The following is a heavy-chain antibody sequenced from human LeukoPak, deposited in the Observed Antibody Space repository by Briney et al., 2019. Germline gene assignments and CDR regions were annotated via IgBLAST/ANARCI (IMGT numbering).Heavy chain of an antibody. CDR1: GFTFDDYG. CDR3: ARITGTALFDY. CDR2: INWNGGST. Sequence: GGSLRLSCAASGFTFDDYGMSWVRHAPGKGLEWVSGINWNGGSTGYADSVKGRFTISRDNAKNSLYLQMNSLRAEDTALYYCARITGTALFDYWGQGTLVTVSS. J-gene: IGHJ4*02. D-gene: IGHD1-20*01. V-gene: IGHV3-20*04.